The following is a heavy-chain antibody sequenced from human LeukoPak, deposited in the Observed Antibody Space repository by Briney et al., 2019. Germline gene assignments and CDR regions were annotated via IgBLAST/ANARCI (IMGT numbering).Heavy chain of an antibody. V-gene: IGHV3-23*01. J-gene: IGHJ4*02. D-gene: IGHD3-10*01. CDR3: AKDMYYYGSGSINY. CDR2: ISGSSGST. CDR1: GFTFSSYA. Sequence: GGSLRLSCAASGFTFSSYAMSWVRQAPGKGLEWVSAISGSSGSTYYADSVKGRFTISGDNSKNTLYLQMNSLRAEDTAVYYCAKDMYYYGSGSINYWGQGTLVTVSS.